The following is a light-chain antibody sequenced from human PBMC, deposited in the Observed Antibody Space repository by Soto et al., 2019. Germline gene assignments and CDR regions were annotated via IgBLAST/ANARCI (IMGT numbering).Light chain of an antibody. Sequence: QSVLTQPPSAPGSPGQSVTISCTGTSSDVGGYDYVSWYQQYPGKAPKLMIYEVSKRPSGVPDRFSGSKSGYTASLTVSGLQAEDEADYYCSSYAGTNIVVFGGGTKLTVL. CDR2: EVS. CDR3: SSYAGTNIVV. V-gene: IGLV2-8*01. CDR1: SSDVGGYDY. J-gene: IGLJ2*01.